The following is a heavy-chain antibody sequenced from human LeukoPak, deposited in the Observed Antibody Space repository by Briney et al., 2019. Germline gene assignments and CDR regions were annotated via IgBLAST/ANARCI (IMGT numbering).Heavy chain of an antibody. Sequence: PSETLSLTCTVSGGSISSYYWSWIRQPPGKGLEWIGYIYYSGSTNYNPSLKSRVTISVDTSKNQFSLKLSSVTAADTAVYYCARSVVPAATVDYWGQGTLVTVSS. CDR2: IYYSGST. J-gene: IGHJ4*02. V-gene: IGHV4-59*08. CDR1: GGSISSYY. D-gene: IGHD2-2*01. CDR3: ARSVVPAATVDY.